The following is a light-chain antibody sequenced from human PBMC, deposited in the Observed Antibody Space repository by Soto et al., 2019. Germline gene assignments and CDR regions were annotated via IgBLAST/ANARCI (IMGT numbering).Light chain of an antibody. V-gene: IGKV4-1*01. CDR2: WAS. J-gene: IGKJ4*01. CDR1: QSVLYSSNNKNY. CDR3: QQYYSTPLT. Sequence: DIVMTQSPDSLAVSLGERATFNCKSSQSVLYSSNNKNYLAWYQQKPGQPPKVLIYWASTRESGVSDRFSGSGSGTDFTLTISSLQAEDVAVYYCQQYYSTPLTFGEGTKVEIK.